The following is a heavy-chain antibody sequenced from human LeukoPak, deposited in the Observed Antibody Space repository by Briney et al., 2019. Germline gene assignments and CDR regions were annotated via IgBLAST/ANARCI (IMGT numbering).Heavy chain of an antibody. V-gene: IGHV5-51*01. Sequence: GEPLKISCKGSGYSFTSYWISWVRQIPGKGLEWIGIVYPGDADTRYSPSFQGRVTMSADKSISTAYLQLSSLKASDTAVYYCARTGVPAAIWAGDYFDYWGQGTLVTVSS. CDR3: ARTGVPAAIWAGDYFDY. CDR1: GYSFTSYW. D-gene: IGHD2-2*02. CDR2: VYPGDADT. J-gene: IGHJ4*02.